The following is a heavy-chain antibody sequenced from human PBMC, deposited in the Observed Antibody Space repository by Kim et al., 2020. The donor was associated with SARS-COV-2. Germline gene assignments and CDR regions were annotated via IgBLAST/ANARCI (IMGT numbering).Heavy chain of an antibody. J-gene: IGHJ4*02. CDR3: ARDSYESSDGYFDY. Sequence: ADTVKGRFTISRDNSKNTLYLQMNSLRAEDTAVYYCARDSYESSDGYFDYWGQGTLVTVSS. V-gene: IGHV3-30*01. D-gene: IGHD3-22*01.